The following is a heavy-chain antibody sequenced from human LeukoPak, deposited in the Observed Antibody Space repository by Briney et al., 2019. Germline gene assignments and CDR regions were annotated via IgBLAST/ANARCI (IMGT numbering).Heavy chain of an antibody. Sequence: GGSLRLSCSASGFTFSTYAMHWVRQAPGKGLEYVSTISRNGDGTYYADSVKGRFTISRDNSKNTLFLQMSNLRAEDTAVYYCVKDLGLGNSWRNYFDYWGQGTLVTVSS. CDR2: ISRNGDGT. D-gene: IGHD6-13*01. CDR1: GFTFSTYA. V-gene: IGHV3-64D*09. J-gene: IGHJ4*02. CDR3: VKDLGLGNSWRNYFDY.